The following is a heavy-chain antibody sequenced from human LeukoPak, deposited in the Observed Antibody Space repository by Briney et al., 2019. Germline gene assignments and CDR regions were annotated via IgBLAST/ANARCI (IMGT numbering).Heavy chain of an antibody. Sequence: GASVKVSCKASGYTFTGYYMHWVRQAPGQGLEWMGWINPNSGGTNYAQKFHGRVTITRDTSISTAYMEMSRLRSEDTAVYYCARDLEVVPAGDYWGQGTLVTVSS. D-gene: IGHD2-2*01. J-gene: IGHJ4*02. CDR3: ARDLEVVPAGDY. V-gene: IGHV1-2*02. CDR1: GYTFTGYY. CDR2: INPNSGGT.